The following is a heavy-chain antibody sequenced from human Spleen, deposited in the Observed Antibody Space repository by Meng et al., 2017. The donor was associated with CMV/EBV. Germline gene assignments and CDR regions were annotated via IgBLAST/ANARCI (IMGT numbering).Heavy chain of an antibody. CDR3: TAIGDDSSGYRRDY. CDR2: IKSKTDGGTT. D-gene: IGHD3-22*01. Sequence: GGSLRLSCAASGSTFSNAWMSWVRQAPGKGLEWVGRIKSKTDGGTTDYAAPVKGRFTISRDDSKNTLYLQMNSLKTEDTAVYYCTAIGDDSSGYRRDYWGQGTLVTVSS. CDR1: GSTFSNAW. J-gene: IGHJ4*02. V-gene: IGHV3-15*01.